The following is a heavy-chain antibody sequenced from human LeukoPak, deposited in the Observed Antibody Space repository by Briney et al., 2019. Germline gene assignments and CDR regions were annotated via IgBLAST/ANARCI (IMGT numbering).Heavy chain of an antibody. V-gene: IGHV4-38-2*02. CDR2: IYHNGVT. CDR1: GYSVRSGHY. Sequence: SETLSLTCGVAGYSVRSGHYWGWIRQPPGKALEWIGSIYHNGVTYHNPSLVTRVTISIDTSKNQFSLRLRSVAAADTAVYYCARERRYYDSSGPRRYFGDWGQGTLVTVCS. D-gene: IGHD3-22*01. CDR3: ARERRYYDSSGPRRYFGD. J-gene: IGHJ4*02.